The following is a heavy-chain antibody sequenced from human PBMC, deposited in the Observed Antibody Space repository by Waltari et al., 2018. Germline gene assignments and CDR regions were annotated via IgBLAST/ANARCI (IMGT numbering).Heavy chain of an antibody. D-gene: IGHD6-19*01. CDR1: GGSFSGYY. J-gene: IGHJ6*03. V-gene: IGHV4-34*01. CDR2: INHSGST. CDR3: ARRPFSSGWNDHYYMDV. Sequence: QVQLQQWGAGLLKPSETLSLTCAVYGGSFSGYYWSWIRQPQGKGLEWIGEINHSGSTNYNPSLKSRVTISVDTSKNQFSLKLSSVTAADTAVYYCARRPFSSGWNDHYYMDVWGKGTTVTVSS.